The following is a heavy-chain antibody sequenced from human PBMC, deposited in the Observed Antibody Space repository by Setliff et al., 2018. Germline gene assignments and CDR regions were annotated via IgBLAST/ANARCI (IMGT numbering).Heavy chain of an antibody. Sequence: SVKVSCKASGGTFSNIGISWVRQAPGQGLEWMGGIIPLFGTTNYAQEFQGRVTITTDESTNTAYMEVSSLRSEDTAMYYCAREKVVVVSATSYHYYMDVWGKGTTVTVSS. J-gene: IGHJ6*03. CDR1: GGTFSNIG. CDR2: IIPLFGTT. CDR3: AREKVVVVSATSYHYYMDV. V-gene: IGHV1-69*05. D-gene: IGHD2-15*01.